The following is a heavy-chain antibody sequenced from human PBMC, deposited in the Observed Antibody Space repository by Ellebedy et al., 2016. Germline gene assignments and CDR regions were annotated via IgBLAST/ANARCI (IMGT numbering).Heavy chain of an antibody. Sequence: GESLKISXAASGFTFKTYAMSWVRQAPGEGLEWVSTLSGSGPKTYYADSVQGRFTISRDNSKSTLYLEMNSLRAEDTVAYYCAKHETDGDYYFDLWGRGTLVTVSS. CDR2: LSGSGPKT. CDR1: GFTFKTYA. D-gene: IGHD2-21*01. V-gene: IGHV3-23*01. J-gene: IGHJ2*01. CDR3: AKHETDGDYYFDL.